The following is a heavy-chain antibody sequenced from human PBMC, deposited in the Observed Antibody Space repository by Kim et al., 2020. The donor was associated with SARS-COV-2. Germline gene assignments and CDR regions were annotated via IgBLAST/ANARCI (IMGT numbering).Heavy chain of an antibody. J-gene: IGHJ6*01. CDR3: AKDSVVVVPAAIPRRYY. CDR1: GFTFSSYG. Sequence: GGSLRLSCAASGFTFSSYGMHWVRQAPGKGLEWVAVISYDGSNKYYADSVKGRFTISRDNSKNTLYLQMNSLRAEDTAVYYCAKDSVVVVPAAIPRRYY. CDR2: ISYDGSNK. V-gene: IGHV3-30*18. D-gene: IGHD2-2*02.